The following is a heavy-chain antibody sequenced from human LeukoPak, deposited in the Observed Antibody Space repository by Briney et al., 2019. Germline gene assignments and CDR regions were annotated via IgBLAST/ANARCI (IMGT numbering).Heavy chain of an antibody. Sequence: SETLSLTCTVSGYSISSGYYWGWIRQPPGKGLEWIGSIYHSGSTYYNPSLKSRVTISVDTSKNQFSLKLSSVTAADTAVYYCARGDYDILTGYYDFDYWGQGTLVTVSS. V-gene: IGHV4-38-2*02. CDR1: GYSISSGYY. J-gene: IGHJ4*02. CDR3: ARGDYDILTGYYDFDY. CDR2: IYHSGST. D-gene: IGHD3-9*01.